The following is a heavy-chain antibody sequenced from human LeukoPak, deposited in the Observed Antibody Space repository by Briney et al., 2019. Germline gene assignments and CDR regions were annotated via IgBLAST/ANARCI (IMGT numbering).Heavy chain of an antibody. D-gene: IGHD3-3*01. Sequence: GGSLRLSCAASGFTFSTYHMNWVRQAPGKGLEWVAYIRGSSSTMYYADSVRGRLTISRDNAKNSLYLQMNSLRAEDTAVYYCARDGLQFLDYFDYWGQGTLVTVSS. CDR3: ARDGLQFLDYFDY. V-gene: IGHV3-48*01. CDR2: IRGSSSTM. CDR1: GFTFSTYH. J-gene: IGHJ4*02.